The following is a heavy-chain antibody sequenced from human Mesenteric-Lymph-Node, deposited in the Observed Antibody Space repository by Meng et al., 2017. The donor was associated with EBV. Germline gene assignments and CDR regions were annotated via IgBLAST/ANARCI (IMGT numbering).Heavy chain of an antibody. CDR2: ISGYDGNT. J-gene: IGHJ4*02. CDR1: GHNFNHYG. CDR3: ARDPLISLITVSGRKLDY. Sequence: QVQLVQFGGGVMNAGTSVKVCCKASGHNFNHYGISWVRQAHGQGLEWMGWISGYDGNTQHAQKFQGRVTMTTDTSTTTAYLEVRSLRFDDTAVYYCARDPLISLITVSGRKLDYWGQGTLVTVSS. D-gene: IGHD6-19*01. V-gene: IGHV1-18*01.